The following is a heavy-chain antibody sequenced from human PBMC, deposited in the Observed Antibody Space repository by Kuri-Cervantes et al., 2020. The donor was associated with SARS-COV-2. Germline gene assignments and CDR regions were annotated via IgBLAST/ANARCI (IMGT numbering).Heavy chain of an antibody. D-gene: IGHD1-20*01. CDR3: ARDYNWALDY. CDR2: FRFSDGLI. Sequence: GGSLRLSCVVSGFTFRTYSMNWVRQAPGRGLEWISYFRFSDGLIYYADSVKGRFTVSVDNAKNSFCLQMNAVRAEDTAVYYCARDYNWALDYWGHGALVTVSS. CDR1: GFTFRTYS. V-gene: IGHV3-48*01. J-gene: IGHJ4*03.